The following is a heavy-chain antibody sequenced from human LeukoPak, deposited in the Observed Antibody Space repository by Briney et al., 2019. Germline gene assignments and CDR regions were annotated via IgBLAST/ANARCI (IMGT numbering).Heavy chain of an antibody. CDR3: ARVLRGFTYGKFDY. D-gene: IGHD5-18*01. CDR1: GFTFSSYA. V-gene: IGHV3-23*01. CDR2: ISGSGGST. J-gene: IGHJ4*02. Sequence: GGSLRLSCAASGFTFSSYAMSWVRQAPGKGLEWVSAISGSGGSTYYADSVKGRFTISRDNSKNTLYLQMNNLRAADTAVYFCARVLRGFTYGKFDYWGPGTLVTVSS.